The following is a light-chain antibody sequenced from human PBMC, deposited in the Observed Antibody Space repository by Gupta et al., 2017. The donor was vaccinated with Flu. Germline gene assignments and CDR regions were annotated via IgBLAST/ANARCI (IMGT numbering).Light chain of an antibody. CDR2: DNS. Sequence: SYVLTQPPSVSVAPGQTARITCGGDSIGTKRFNWYQKKPGQAPVLAVYDNSPRHPGLTERLSGFNSGNTATLTIIRVEAGDEADYYCQLWHIRSYHLRVFGGGTKLTVL. CDR3: QLWHIRSYHLRV. CDR1: SIGTKR. J-gene: IGLJ3*02. V-gene: IGLV3-21*02.